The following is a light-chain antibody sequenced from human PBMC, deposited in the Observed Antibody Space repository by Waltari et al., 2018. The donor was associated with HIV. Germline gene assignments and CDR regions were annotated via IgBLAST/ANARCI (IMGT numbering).Light chain of an antibody. Sequence: GTSSDVGGYNYVSWYQQHPGKAPKLMIYEVSNRPSGVSNRFSGSKSGNTASLTISGLQAEDEADYYCSSYTSSSTLYVFGTGTKVTVL. CDR1: SSDVGGYNY. CDR2: EVS. V-gene: IGLV2-14*01. CDR3: SSYTSSSTLYV. J-gene: IGLJ1*01.